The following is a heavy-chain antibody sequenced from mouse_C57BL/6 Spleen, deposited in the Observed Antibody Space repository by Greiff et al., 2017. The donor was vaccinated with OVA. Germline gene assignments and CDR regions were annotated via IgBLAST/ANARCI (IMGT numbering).Heavy chain of an antibody. CDR3: ATVTAQSYFDY. D-gene: IGHD3-2*02. CDR1: GFTFSDYG. J-gene: IGHJ2*01. Sequence: EVKLVESGGGLVKPGGSLKLSCAASGFTFSDYGMHWVRQAPEKGLEWVAYISSGSSTIYYADTVKGRFTFSSDNAKTTLFLHMNILRSEDTAMYDCATVTAQSYFDYWGQGTTLTVSS. CDR2: ISSGSSTI. V-gene: IGHV5-17*01.